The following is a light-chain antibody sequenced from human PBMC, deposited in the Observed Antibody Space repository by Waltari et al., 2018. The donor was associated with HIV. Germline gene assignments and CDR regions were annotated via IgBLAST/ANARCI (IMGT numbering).Light chain of an antibody. J-gene: IGLJ2*01. CDR1: KLGDKY. V-gene: IGLV3-1*01. Sequence: SYELTQPPSVSVSPGQTASITCSGDKLGDKYACWYQQKPGQSPVLVIYQDSKRPSGIPERFSSSNSGNTATLTISGTQAMDEADYYCQAWDSSTACGVFGGGTKLTVL. CDR2: QDS. CDR3: QAWDSSTACGV.